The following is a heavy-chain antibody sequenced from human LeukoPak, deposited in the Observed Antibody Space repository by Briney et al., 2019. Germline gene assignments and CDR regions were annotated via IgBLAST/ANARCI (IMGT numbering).Heavy chain of an antibody. CDR2: ISAYNGNR. J-gene: IGHJ4*02. V-gene: IGHV1-18*01. D-gene: IGHD3-22*01. Sequence: ASVKVSCKASGYTFNSYGFSWVRQAPGQGLEWMGWISAYNGNRNYAQKLQGRVTMTTDTSTSTAYMELRSLRSDDTAVYYCVRSDGSGYYPRTLDYWGQGTLVTASS. CDR3: VRSDGSGYYPRTLDY. CDR1: GYTFNSYG.